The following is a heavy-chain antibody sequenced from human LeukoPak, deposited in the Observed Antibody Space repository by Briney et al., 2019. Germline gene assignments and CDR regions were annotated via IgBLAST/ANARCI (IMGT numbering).Heavy chain of an antibody. CDR1: GFTFSNAW. CDR3: TIGAYYYGSDSYRGYYFDY. J-gene: IGHJ4*02. D-gene: IGHD3-10*01. V-gene: IGHV3-15*01. CDR2: LKSKTHDETT. Sequence: GGSLRLSCAASGFTFSNAWMSWVRQAPGKGLEWVGRLKSKTHDETTDYAAPVKGRFTISRDDSKNTVYLQMNSLETEDTAVYYCTIGAYYYGSDSYRGYYFDYWGQGTLVTVSS.